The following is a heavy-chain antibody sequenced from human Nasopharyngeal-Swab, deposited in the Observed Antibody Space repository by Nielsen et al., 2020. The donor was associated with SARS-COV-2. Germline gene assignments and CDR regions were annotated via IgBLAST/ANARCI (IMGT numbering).Heavy chain of an antibody. D-gene: IGHD6-13*01. CDR1: GFTFSSYW. V-gene: IGHV3-74*01. J-gene: IGHJ6*03. CDR2: INSDGSST. Sequence: GESLKIFCAASGFTFSSYWMHWVRQAPGKGLVWVSRINSDGSSTSYADSVKGRFTISRDNAKNTLYLQMNSLRAEDTAVYYCARVAAAGTLYYYYYMDVWGKGTTVTVSS. CDR3: ARVAAAGTLYYYYYMDV.